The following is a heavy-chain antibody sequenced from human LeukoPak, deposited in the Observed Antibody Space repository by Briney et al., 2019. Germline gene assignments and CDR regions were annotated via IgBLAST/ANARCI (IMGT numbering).Heavy chain of an antibody. CDR1: GGTFSSYA. CDR3: ARERNYETNGYFFYY. Sequence: ASVKVSCKASGGTFSSYAISWVRQAPGQGLEWMGGIIPLFGTANYAQKFQGRVTITADESTSTVYMELNSLRFEDTAVYYCARERNYETNGYFFYYWGQGTLVTVSS. CDR2: IIPLFGTA. J-gene: IGHJ4*02. D-gene: IGHD3-22*01. V-gene: IGHV1-69*13.